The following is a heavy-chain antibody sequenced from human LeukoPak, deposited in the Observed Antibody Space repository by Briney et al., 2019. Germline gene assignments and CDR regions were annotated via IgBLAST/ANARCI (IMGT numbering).Heavy chain of an antibody. Sequence: GGSLRLSCAASGFTFSSYSMNWVRQAPGKGLEWVSSISSSSSYIYYADSVKGRFTISRDNAKNSLYLQMNSLRAEDTAVYYCARAICSSTSCYEWDYYGMDVWAKGPRSPSP. CDR1: GFTFSSYS. CDR3: ARAICSSTSCYEWDYYGMDV. D-gene: IGHD2-2*01. V-gene: IGHV3-21*01. CDR2: ISSSSSYI. J-gene: IGHJ6*02.